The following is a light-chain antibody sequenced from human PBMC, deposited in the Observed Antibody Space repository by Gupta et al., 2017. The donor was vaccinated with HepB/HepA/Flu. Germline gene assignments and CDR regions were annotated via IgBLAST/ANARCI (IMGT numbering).Light chain of an antibody. V-gene: IGLV2-14*01. CDR1: SSDVGGFHS. Sequence: QSALTQPASVSGSPGQSITISCKGTSSDVGGFHSVSWYQQFPGRAPKLIIFYVDNRPSGVSDRFSGSKSGNTASLTISGLQAEDEADYHCCSCTGVSTGGVFGGGTKLTVL. J-gene: IGLJ3*02. CDR3: CSCTGVSTGGV. CDR2: YVD.